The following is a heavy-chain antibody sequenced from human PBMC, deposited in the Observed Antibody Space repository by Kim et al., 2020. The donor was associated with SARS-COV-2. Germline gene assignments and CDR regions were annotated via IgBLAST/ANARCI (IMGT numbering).Heavy chain of an antibody. CDR1: GFTFDDYA. CDR2: ISWNSGRI. J-gene: IGHJ6*02. CDR3: AKDMRSSWSGYIPPYYYYGMDV. Sequence: GGSLRLSCAASGFTFDDYAMHWVRQAPGKGLEWVSGISWNSGRIGYADSVKGRFTISRDNAKNSLYLQMNSLRAEDTALYYCAKDMRSSWSGYIPPYYYYGMDVGGQGTTVTVSS. D-gene: IGHD3-3*01. V-gene: IGHV3-9*01.